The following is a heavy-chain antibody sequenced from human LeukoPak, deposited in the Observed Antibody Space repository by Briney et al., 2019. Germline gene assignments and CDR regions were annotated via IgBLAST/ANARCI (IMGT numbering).Heavy chain of an antibody. D-gene: IGHD1-14*01. Sequence: GGSLRLSCAASGLTSSDSDMGWIRQAPGKGLEWVSYISSSGNTIKYADSVKGRFTISRDNAKNTVYLQMNSLRGEDTGVYYCARDAAGLDYWGQGTLVTVSS. CDR3: ARDAAGLDY. V-gene: IGHV3-11*04. CDR2: ISSSGNTI. J-gene: IGHJ4*02. CDR1: GLTSSDSD.